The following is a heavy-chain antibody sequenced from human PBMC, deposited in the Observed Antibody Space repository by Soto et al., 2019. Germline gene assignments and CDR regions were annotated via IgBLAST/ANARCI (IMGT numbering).Heavy chain of an antibody. CDR3: ARGQVTGYYFDY. D-gene: IGHD7-27*01. Sequence: SETLSLTCTVSGGSISSGDYYWSWIRQPPGKGLEWIGYIYYSGSTYYNPSLKSRVTISVDTSKNQFSLKLSSVTAADTAVYYCARGQVTGYYFDYWGQGTLVTVSS. J-gene: IGHJ4*02. CDR1: GGSISSGDYY. V-gene: IGHV4-30-4*01. CDR2: IYYSGST.